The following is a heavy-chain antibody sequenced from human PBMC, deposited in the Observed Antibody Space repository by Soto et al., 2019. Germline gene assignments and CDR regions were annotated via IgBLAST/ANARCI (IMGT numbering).Heavy chain of an antibody. D-gene: IGHD2-15*01. CDR1: GFTFSSYA. CDR2: ISGSGGST. CDR3: AKCSGGSCYSDY. J-gene: IGHJ4*02. V-gene: IGHV3-23*01. Sequence: GGSLRLSCAASGFTFSSYAMSWVRQAPGKGLEWVSAISGSGGSTYYADSVKGRFTISRDNSKNTLYLKMNSLRAEDTAVYYCAKCSGGSCYSDYWGQGTLVTVSS.